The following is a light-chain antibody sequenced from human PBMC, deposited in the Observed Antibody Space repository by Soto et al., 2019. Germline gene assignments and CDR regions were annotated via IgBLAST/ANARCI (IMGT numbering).Light chain of an antibody. CDR2: GAS. Sequence: EIVLTQSPGTLSLSPGERATLSSRASQSVGSSYLTWYQHKPGQAPRLLIYGASNRATGIPDRFSGSGSGTDFTLTISRLEPEDFAVYYCHHYGSSWTFGQGTKVEI. V-gene: IGKV3-20*01. CDR1: QSVGSSY. CDR3: HHYGSSWT. J-gene: IGKJ1*01.